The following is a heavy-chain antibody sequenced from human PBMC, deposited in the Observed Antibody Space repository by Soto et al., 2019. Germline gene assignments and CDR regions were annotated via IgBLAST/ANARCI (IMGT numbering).Heavy chain of an antibody. J-gene: IGHJ4*02. V-gene: IGHV3-48*01. CDR1: GFTFSSCS. Sequence: EVQLVESGGGLVQPGGSLRLSCAASGFTFSSCSMNWVRQAPGKGLEWVSYISSSSGSIYYEDSVKGRFTISRDNAKNSLYLQMNSLSAEETAVYYCARDLSGWYLFDYWGQGTLVTVSS. CDR3: ARDLSGWYLFDY. CDR2: ISSSSGSI. D-gene: IGHD6-19*01.